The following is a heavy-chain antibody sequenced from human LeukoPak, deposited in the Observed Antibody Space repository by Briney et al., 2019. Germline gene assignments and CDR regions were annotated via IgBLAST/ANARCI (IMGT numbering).Heavy chain of an antibody. CDR3: ARDSITGDNSLDY. D-gene: IGHD7-27*01. J-gene: IGHJ4*02. CDR1: GFTFSTYG. V-gene: IGHV3-33*05. Sequence: GRSLRLSCAASGFTFSTYGMQWVRQAPGKGLEWLAVIVGDGSNAHYADSVRGRFTVSRDNSKNTLYLQVNSLRAEDTAVYYCARDSITGDNSLDYWGRGTLVTVSS. CDR2: IVGDGSNA.